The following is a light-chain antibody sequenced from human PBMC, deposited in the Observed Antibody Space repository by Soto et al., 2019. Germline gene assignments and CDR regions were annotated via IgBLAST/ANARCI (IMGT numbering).Light chain of an antibody. CDR2: VAS. Sequence: EIVMTQSPATLSVSPGERATLSCRASQSVSSNLAWYQQNPGQTPTLLIYVASTRATGIPAKFSGSASGTECTLTISSLQSEDFAVYYCQQYNVWPLTFGGGTKVEFK. CDR1: QSVSSN. CDR3: QQYNVWPLT. J-gene: IGKJ4*01. V-gene: IGKV3-15*01.